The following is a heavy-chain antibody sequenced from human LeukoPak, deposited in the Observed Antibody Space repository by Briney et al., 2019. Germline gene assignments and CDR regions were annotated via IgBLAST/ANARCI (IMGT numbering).Heavy chain of an antibody. CDR2: ISSSSSYI. D-gene: IGHD4-23*01. Sequence: PGGSLRLSCAASGFTFSSYSMNWVRQAPGKGLEWVSSISSSSSYIYYADSVKGRFTISRDNAKNSLYLQMNSLRAEDTAVYYCARDTSLEDYGGNNFDYWGQGTLVTVSS. V-gene: IGHV3-21*01. CDR1: GFTFSSYS. CDR3: ARDTSLEDYGGNNFDY. J-gene: IGHJ4*02.